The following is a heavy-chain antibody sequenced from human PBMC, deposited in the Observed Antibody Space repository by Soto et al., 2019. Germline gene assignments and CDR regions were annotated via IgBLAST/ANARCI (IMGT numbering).Heavy chain of an antibody. V-gene: IGHV2-5*02. CDR3: AHSSGAAADLFDY. D-gene: IGHD6-13*01. Sequence: QITLKESGPTLVKPTQTLTLTCSFSGFTLTSTGVGVGWIRQSPGKALEWLALIYWDDDKRYRASLKSRLTIAKDPSKNQVVLTMTNMDPVDTATYSCAHSSGAAADLFDYWGQGILVTVSA. CDR2: IYWDDDK. CDR1: GFTLTSTGVG. J-gene: IGHJ4*02.